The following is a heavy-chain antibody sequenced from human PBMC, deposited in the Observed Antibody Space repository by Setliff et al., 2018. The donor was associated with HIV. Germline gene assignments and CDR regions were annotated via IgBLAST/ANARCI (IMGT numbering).Heavy chain of an antibody. CDR1: GGSISGYY. D-gene: IGHD3-3*02. CDR3: AREHFWSGYYSYDAFDI. J-gene: IGHJ3*02. Sequence: SETLSLTCSVSGGSISGYYWTWIRQPPGKGLEWIGYIYSSGSTNYNPSLKSRVTISVDTSKNQFSLKLSSVTAADTAVYYCAREHFWSGYYSYDAFDIWGQGTMVTVSS. CDR2: IYSSGST. V-gene: IGHV4-4*09.